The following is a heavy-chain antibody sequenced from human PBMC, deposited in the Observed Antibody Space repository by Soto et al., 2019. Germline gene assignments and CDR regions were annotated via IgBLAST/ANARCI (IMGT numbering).Heavy chain of an antibody. CDR2: TYHSGNP. J-gene: IGHJ3*02. CDR3: VRDSAPTSVTTFAFDI. CDR1: GDTISTGGYS. Sequence: PSETLSLTCAVSGDTISTGGYSWAWIRQPPGKPLEWIGHTYHSGNPYYNPSLKSRVIISVDRSKNQFSLNLRSVTAADTAVYYCVRDSAPTSVTTFAFDIWGPGTMVTVSS. D-gene: IGHD4-4*01. V-gene: IGHV4-30-2*01.